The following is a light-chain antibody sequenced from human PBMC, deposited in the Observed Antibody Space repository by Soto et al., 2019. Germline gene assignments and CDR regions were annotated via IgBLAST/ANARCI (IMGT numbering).Light chain of an antibody. CDR2: SVS. J-gene: IGKJ2*01. CDR3: MQASYSPFT. Sequence: DVVMTQSPLSLPVTLRQPASISCRSSQSLVHRDGNTYLNWFHQRPGQAPRRLFYSVSKRDSGVPDRFSGSGSGTDFTLTINSVEAEDVGIYYCMQASYSPFTFGQGTDLEIK. CDR1: QSLVHRDGNTY. V-gene: IGKV2-30*02.